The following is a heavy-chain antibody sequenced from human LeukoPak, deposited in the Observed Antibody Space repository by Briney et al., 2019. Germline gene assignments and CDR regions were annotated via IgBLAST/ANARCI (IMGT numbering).Heavy chain of an antibody. D-gene: IGHD3-10*01. V-gene: IGHV1-8*01. J-gene: IGHJ6*03. CDR3: ARASMVRAMDV. CDR1: GYTFNSDD. CDR2: MNPNSGNT. Sequence: ASVKVSCKASGYTFNSDDINWVRQATGQGLEWMGWMNPNSGNTGYAQKFQGRVTTTRNTSISTAYMELSSLRSEDTAVYYCARASMVRAMDVWGKGTTVTISS.